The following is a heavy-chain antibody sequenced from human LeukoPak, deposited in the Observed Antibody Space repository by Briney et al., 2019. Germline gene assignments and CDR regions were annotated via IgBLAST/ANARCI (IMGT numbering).Heavy chain of an antibody. CDR3: ARDKNPYNWNSDDAFDI. J-gene: IGHJ3*02. D-gene: IGHD1-7*01. Sequence: GASVKVSCKASGGTFSSYAISWVRQAPGQGLEWMGGIIPIFGTANYAQKFQGRVTITADESTSTAYMELSSLRSEDTAVYYCARDKNPYNWNSDDAFDIWGQGTMVTVSS. CDR1: GGTFSSYA. CDR2: IIPIFGTA. V-gene: IGHV1-69*13.